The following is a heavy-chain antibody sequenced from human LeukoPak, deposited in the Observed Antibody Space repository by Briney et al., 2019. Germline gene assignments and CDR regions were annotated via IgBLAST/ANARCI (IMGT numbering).Heavy chain of an antibody. CDR2: ISSGSGTI. Sequence: GGSLRLSCAASGFTFSSNSMNWVRQAPGKGMEWVSYISSGSGTIYYADSVKGRFTISRDNAKNSLYLQMNSLRAEDTAVYYCPLELGEGFDYWGQGTLVTVSS. V-gene: IGHV3-48*01. CDR3: PLELGEGFDY. D-gene: IGHD1-7*01. J-gene: IGHJ4*02. CDR1: GFTFSSNS.